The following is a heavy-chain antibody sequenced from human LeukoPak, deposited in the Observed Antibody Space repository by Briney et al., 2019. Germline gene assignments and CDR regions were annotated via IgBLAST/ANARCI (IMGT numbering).Heavy chain of an antibody. CDR2: ISYDGSNK. CDR1: GFTFSSYA. D-gene: IGHD2-15*01. Sequence: GRSLRLSCAASGFTFSSYAMHWVRQAPGKGLEWVAVISYDGSNKYYADSVKGRFTISRDNSKNTLYLQMNSLRAEDTAVYYCAKHSHTWSRRYYYYYMDVWGKGTTVTISS. J-gene: IGHJ6*03. CDR3: AKHSHTWSRRYYYYYMDV. V-gene: IGHV3-30*04.